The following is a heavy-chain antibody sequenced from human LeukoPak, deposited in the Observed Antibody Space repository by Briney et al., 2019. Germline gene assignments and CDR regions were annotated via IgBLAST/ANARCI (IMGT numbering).Heavy chain of an antibody. CDR2: IYYSGST. D-gene: IGHD3-10*01. V-gene: IGHV4-59*01. CDR1: GGSISSYY. J-gene: IGHJ4*02. CDR3: ARAPYTGSFDY. Sequence: SETLSLTCTVSGGSISSYYWSWIRQPPGKGLEWIGYIYYSGSTNYNPSLKSRVTISVDTSKNQFPLKLSSVTAADTAVYYCARAPYTGSFDYWGQGTLVTVSS.